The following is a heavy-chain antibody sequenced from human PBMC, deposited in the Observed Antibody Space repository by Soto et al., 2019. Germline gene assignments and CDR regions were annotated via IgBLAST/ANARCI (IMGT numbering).Heavy chain of an antibody. Sequence: EVQLLESGGCLVQPGGSLRLSCAASGFTFTSYAMSWVRQAPGKGLEWVSLISGSGYSTYYADSVKGRFTISRDNSKNTLYLQMNSLRAEDTAIYYCAKDEGSGSYPDYWGQGTLVTVSS. CDR1: GFTFTSYA. CDR2: ISGSGYST. D-gene: IGHD1-26*01. V-gene: IGHV3-23*01. J-gene: IGHJ4*02. CDR3: AKDEGSGSYPDY.